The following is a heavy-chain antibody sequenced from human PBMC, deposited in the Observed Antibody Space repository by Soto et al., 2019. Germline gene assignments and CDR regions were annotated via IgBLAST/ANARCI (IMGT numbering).Heavy chain of an antibody. CDR3: ARWAGPERLLPISGFDP. V-gene: IGHV1-69*01. J-gene: IGHJ5*02. CDR1: GGTFSSYA. D-gene: IGHD2-15*01. Sequence: QVQLVQSGAEVKKPGSSVKVSCKASGGTFSSYAISWVRQAPGQGLEWMGGIIPIFGTANYAQKFQGRVKITADESTSTAYMELSSLRSEDTAVYYCARWAGPERLLPISGFDPWGQGTLVTVSS. CDR2: IIPIFGTA.